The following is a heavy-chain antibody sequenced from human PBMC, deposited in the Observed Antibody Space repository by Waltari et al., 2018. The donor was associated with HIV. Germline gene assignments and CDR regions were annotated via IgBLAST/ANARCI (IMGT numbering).Heavy chain of an antibody. D-gene: IGHD5-18*01. Sequence: QVQLQESGPGLVKASQTLSLTCTVSGGSVSRSTFYWTWIRQPAGEGVEWIGHMYSSGSTKYNPSLKSRVTISGDTSKNQFSLKLSSVSAADTAVYYCASTEEETAMVRFFDYWGRGTLVTVAP. CDR1: GGSVSRSTFY. CDR2: MYSSGST. J-gene: IGHJ4*02. V-gene: IGHV4-61*02. CDR3: ASTEEETAMVRFFDY.